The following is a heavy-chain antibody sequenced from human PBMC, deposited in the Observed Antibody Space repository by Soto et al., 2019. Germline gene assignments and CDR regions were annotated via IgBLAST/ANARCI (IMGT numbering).Heavy chain of an antibody. D-gene: IGHD1-7*01. CDR1: GGTFSSYT. Sequence: SVKVSCKASGGTFSSYTISWVRQAPGQGLEWMGRIIPILGIANYAQKFQGRVTITADKSTSTAYMELSSLRSEDTAVYYCAREDFYNWNLDRFDPWGQGTLVTVSS. J-gene: IGHJ5*02. CDR2: IIPILGIA. CDR3: AREDFYNWNLDRFDP. V-gene: IGHV1-69*04.